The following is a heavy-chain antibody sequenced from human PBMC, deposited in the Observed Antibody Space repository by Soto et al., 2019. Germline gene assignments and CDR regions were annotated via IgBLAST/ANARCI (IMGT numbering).Heavy chain of an antibody. CDR2: IHYDGSNT. CDR1: GFIFTNYW. V-gene: IGHV3-74*01. J-gene: IGHJ2*01. CDR3: ARDWYNFALGRARGGHWYFDL. Sequence: EVQLVESGGRLVQPGGSLTLSCAASGFIFTNYWMHWVRQAPGKGLVWVSRIHYDGSNTRYADSVNGRFTISRDNAKNTLYLHLTSLEVDDTAVYYCARDWYNFALGRARGGHWYFDLWGRGTLVTVSS. D-gene: IGHD3-10*01.